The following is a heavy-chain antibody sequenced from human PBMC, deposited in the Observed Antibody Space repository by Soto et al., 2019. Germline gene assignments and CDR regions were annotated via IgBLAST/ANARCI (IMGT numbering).Heavy chain of an antibody. J-gene: IGHJ5*02. CDR3: AVVFYYYGSGSDS. V-gene: IGHV1-3*01. Sequence: QVQLVQSGAEVKKPGASVKVPCKASGYNFTDYALHWVRQAPGQGLEWMGWINPDNSNTKYSQKFRGRVTISSDTSANTAYMELRSLTSEDTAVYYCAVVFYYYGSGSDSWGQGTLVIASS. CDR2: INPDNSNT. D-gene: IGHD3-10*01. CDR1: GYNFTDYA.